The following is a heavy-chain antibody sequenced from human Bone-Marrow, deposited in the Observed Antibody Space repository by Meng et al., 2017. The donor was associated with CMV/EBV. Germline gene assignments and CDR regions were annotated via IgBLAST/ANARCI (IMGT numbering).Heavy chain of an antibody. CDR1: GFTFSNYW. CDR2: IKEDGSEK. J-gene: IGHJ3*02. Sequence: GGSLRLSCAASGFTFSNYWMTWLRQAPGRGLELVAHIKEDGSEKYFVGSVKGRFTIYRDNAKNSLYLQMNSLRAEDTAVYYCARDPFIKAFDIWGQGTMVTVSS. CDR3: ARDPFIKAFDI. V-gene: IGHV3-7*01.